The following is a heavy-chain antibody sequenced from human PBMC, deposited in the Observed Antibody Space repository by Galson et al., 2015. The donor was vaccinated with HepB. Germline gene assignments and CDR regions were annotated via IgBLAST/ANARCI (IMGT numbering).Heavy chain of an antibody. CDR1: GLTFTNYA. Sequence: SLRLSCAASGLTFTNYAMTWVRQAPGKGLEFVSAIRENGAITYYADSVKDRFNISRDNSKNTLYLQMSNLAPEDTALYYCVKVNYGSGSFLDYWGQGALVTVSS. CDR3: VKVNYGSGSFLDY. D-gene: IGHD3-10*01. J-gene: IGHJ4*02. CDR2: IRENGAIT. V-gene: IGHV3-64D*06.